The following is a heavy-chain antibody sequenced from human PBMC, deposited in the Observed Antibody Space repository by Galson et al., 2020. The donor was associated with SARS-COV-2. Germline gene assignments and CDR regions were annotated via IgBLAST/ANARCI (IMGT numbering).Heavy chain of an antibody. V-gene: IGHV4-34*01. CDR3: ARLSRFSSTYYWYFGL. CDR2: FTDSGST. Sequence: SETLSLTCAVYGGSFSGYYWSWSRQPPGKGLEWIGEFTDSGSTNYNPSLKSRVTISVDTSKNQFSLKLSSVTAADTAVYYCARLSRFSSTYYWYFGLWGRGTLVTVSS. D-gene: IGHD6-6*01. J-gene: IGHJ2*01. CDR1: GGSFSGYY.